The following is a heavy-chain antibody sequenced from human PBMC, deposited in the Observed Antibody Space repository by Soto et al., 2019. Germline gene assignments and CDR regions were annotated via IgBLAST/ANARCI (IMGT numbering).Heavy chain of an antibody. Sequence: SETLSLTCTVSGYSISSGSYWGWTRQPPGKGPEWIASIYHGGTTFYNPSLKSRVTVSVDKSNNQFSLKLRSVTAADTAVYYCAKAHVKVAAGSDIDSLRRGSLDTVSA. CDR3: AKAHVKVAAGSDIDS. J-gene: IGHJ5*01. D-gene: IGHD6-19*01. CDR1: GYSISSGSY. CDR2: IYHGGTT. V-gene: IGHV4-38-2*02.